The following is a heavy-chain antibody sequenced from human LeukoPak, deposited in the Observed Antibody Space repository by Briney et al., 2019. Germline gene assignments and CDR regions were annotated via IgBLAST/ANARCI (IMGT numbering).Heavy chain of an antibody. V-gene: IGHV3-23*01. D-gene: IGHD3-10*01. J-gene: IGHJ4*02. CDR3: ARYPMSSGNFDY. Sequence: PGGSLRLSCAASGFTFSTYAMTWVRQAPGKGLEWVSAISGRGDSAYYADSVRGRFTISRDNSKNTLYLLMNSMRADDTAVYFCARYPMSSGNFDYWGQGTLVTVSS. CDR2: ISGRGDSA. CDR1: GFTFSTYA.